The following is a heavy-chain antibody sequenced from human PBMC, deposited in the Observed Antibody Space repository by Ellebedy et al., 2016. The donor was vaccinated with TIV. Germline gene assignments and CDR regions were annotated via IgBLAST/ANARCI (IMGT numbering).Heavy chain of an antibody. CDR1: GDSVSSNSAA. V-gene: IGHV6-1*01. J-gene: IGHJ5*02. D-gene: IGHD3-10*01. CDR3: ARALLWFGELFKRNWFDP. CDR2: TYYRSKWYN. Sequence: SQTLSLTCAISGDSVSSNSAAWNWIRQSPSRGLEWLGRTYYRSKWYNDYAVSVKSRININPDTSKNHFSQQLNSVTPEDTAVYYCARALLWFGELFKRNWFDPWGQGTLVTVSS.